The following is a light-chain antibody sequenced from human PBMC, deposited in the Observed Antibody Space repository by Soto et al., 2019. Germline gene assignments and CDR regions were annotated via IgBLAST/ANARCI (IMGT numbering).Light chain of an antibody. CDR1: SSDVGGYNY. CDR2: EVS. CDR3: SSYAGSNIWV. J-gene: IGLJ3*02. V-gene: IGLV2-8*01. Sequence: QYVLTQPPSASGSPGQSVTISCTGTSSDVGGYNYVSWYQQHPGKAPKLMIYEVSKRPSGVPDRFSGSKSGNTASLTVSGLQAEDEADYYCSSYAGSNIWVFGGGTKVTVL.